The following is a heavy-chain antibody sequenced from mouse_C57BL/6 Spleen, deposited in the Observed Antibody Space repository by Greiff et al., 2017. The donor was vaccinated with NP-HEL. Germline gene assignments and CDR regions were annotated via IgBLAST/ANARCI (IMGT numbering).Heavy chain of an antibody. Sequence: EVQGVESGGGLVKPGGSLKLSCAASGFTFSSYTMSWVRQTPEKRLEWVATISGGGGNTYYPDSVKGRFTISRDNAKNTLYLQMSSLRSEDTALYYCARHGLLLHYFDYWGQGTTLTVSS. J-gene: IGHJ2*01. CDR1: GFTFSSYT. CDR3: ARHGLLLHYFDY. D-gene: IGHD1-1*01. CDR2: ISGGGGNT. V-gene: IGHV5-9*01.